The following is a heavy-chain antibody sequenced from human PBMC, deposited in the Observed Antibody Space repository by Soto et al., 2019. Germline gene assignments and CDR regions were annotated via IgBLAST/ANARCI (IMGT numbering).Heavy chain of an antibody. V-gene: IGHV4-59*01. J-gene: IGHJ5*02. CDR3: ARGVATIGP. Sequence: SETLSLTCTVSGDSISSYYWTWIRQPPGKGLEWIGYIYYSGSTNYNPSLKSRVTISVDTSKNQFSLKLTSVTAADTAVYYCARGVATIGPWGQGTLVTISS. CDR1: GDSISSYY. CDR2: IYYSGST. D-gene: IGHD5-12*01.